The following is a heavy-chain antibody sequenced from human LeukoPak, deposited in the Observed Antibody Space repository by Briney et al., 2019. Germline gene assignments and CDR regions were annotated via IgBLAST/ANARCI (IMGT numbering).Heavy chain of an antibody. CDR2: VYYSGST. V-gene: IGHV4-61*09. Sequence: PSQTLSLTCSVSGGSISSDNYYWSWIRQPAGKGLEWIGNVYYSGSTQYNPSLRGRVSISMDKTKNQFSLNLNSVSVTDTAIYYCARRDYAAWFDPWGQGTLVTVSS. CDR3: ARRDYAAWFDP. J-gene: IGHJ5*02. D-gene: IGHD4/OR15-4a*01. CDR1: GGSISSDNYY.